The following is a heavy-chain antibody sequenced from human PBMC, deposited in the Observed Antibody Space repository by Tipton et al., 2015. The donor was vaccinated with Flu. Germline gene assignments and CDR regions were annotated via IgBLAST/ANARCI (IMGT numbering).Heavy chain of an antibody. CDR2: ISGRGIT. CDR1: GFDFSDYW. J-gene: IGHJ4*02. D-gene: IGHD6-19*01. V-gene: IGHV3-23*01. Sequence: SLRLSCVASGFDFSDYWMTWVRQAPGKGLEWVSGISGRGITYFADSVRGRFTISRDFFKNTFYLQMISLRVDDTAVYYCAKVIPELVAGLDHWGQGTLVTVSS. CDR3: AKVIPELVAGLDH.